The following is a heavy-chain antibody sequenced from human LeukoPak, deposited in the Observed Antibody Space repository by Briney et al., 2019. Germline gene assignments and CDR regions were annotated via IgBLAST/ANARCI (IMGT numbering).Heavy chain of an antibody. CDR1: GGSISSYY. J-gene: IGHJ4*02. V-gene: IGHV4-59*01. CDR2: IYYSGST. CDR3: ARDLRIAAAGLGFDY. D-gene: IGHD6-13*01. Sequence: SQTLSLTCTVSGGSISSYYWSWIRQPPGKGLEWIGYIYYSGSTNYNPSLKSRVTISVDTSKNQFSLKLSSVTAADTAVYYCARDLRIAAAGLGFDYWGQGTLVTVSS.